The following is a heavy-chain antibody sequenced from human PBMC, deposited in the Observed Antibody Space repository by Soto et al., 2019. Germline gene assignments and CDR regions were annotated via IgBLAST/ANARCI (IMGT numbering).Heavy chain of an antibody. D-gene: IGHD3-22*01. CDR2: VSGSGTIM. CDR3: ARDQGYYDSSGYFDY. Sequence: PGGSLRLSCAASGFTFSDYYMSWIRQAPGKGLEWVSYVSGSGTIMYYADSVKGRFTISRDNARNSLHLQMNSLRAEDTAVYYCARDQGYYDSSGYFDYWGQGTLVTVSS. V-gene: IGHV3-11*01. CDR1: GFTFSDYY. J-gene: IGHJ4*02.